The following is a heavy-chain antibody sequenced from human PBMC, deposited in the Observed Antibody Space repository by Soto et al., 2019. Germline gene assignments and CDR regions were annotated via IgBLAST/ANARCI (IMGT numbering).Heavy chain of an antibody. CDR3: ATKTVAVVGLD. CDR2: ISHGGNT. CDR1: GGSISSESFY. V-gene: IGHV4-4*02. J-gene: IGHJ4*01. Sequence: QVQLQESGPGLVKPSGTLSLTCSVSGGSISSESFYWSWVRQHPGKGLEWIGEISHGGNTNYNPSLKSRATISLDKSNNQFSLSLSFATAADTALYYSATKTVAVVGLDWGHGTPVTVSS. D-gene: IGHD2-2*01.